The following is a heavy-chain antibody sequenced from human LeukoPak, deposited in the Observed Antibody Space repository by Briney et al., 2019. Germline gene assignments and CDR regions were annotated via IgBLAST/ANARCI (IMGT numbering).Heavy chain of an antibody. D-gene: IGHD4-17*01. J-gene: IGHJ5*02. CDR1: GGSFSGYY. V-gene: IGHV4-34*01. CDR3: ARGPIYGNWFDP. CDR2: INHSGST. Sequence: SSETLSLTCAVYGGSFSGYYWSWIRQPPGKGLEWIGEINHSGSTNYNPSLKSRVTISVDTSKNQFSLKLSSVTAADTAVYYCARGPIYGNWFDPWGQGTLVTVSS.